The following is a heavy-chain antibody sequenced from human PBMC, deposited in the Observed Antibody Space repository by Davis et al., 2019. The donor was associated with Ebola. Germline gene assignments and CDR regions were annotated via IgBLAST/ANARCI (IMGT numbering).Heavy chain of an antibody. D-gene: IGHD3-22*01. CDR1: GGSISSSNW. Sequence: MPSETLSLTCAVSGGSISSSNWWSWVRQPPGKGLEWIGEIYHSGSTNYNPSLKSRVTISVDKSKNQFSLKLSSVTAADTAVYYCARGRTYYYDSSGYYSSNWFDPWGQGTLVTVSS. J-gene: IGHJ5*02. CDR2: IYHSGST. V-gene: IGHV4-4*02. CDR3: ARGRTYYYDSSGYYSSNWFDP.